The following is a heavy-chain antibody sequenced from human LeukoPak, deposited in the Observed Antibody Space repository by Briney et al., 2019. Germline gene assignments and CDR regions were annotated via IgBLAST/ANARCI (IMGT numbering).Heavy chain of an antibody. D-gene: IGHD1-26*01. Sequence: GGSLRLSCAASGFTFDDYGMSWVRQGPGKGLGGVPNINWNGGSTGYTDSVKGRFTISRDNAKNSLYLQMNSLRAEDTALYYCARDQSRAKARGSGSYPTDYWGQGTLVTVSS. V-gene: IGHV3-20*04. CDR3: ARDQSRAKARGSGSYPTDY. CDR1: GFTFDDYG. CDR2: INWNGGST. J-gene: IGHJ4*02.